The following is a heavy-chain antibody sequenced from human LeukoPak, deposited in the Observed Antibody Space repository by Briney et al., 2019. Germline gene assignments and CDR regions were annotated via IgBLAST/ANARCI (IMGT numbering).Heavy chain of an antibody. CDR2: IYHSGST. D-gene: IGHD3-10*01. Sequence: PSETLSLTCAVSGYSISSGYYWGWIRQPPGKGLEWIGSIYHSGSTYYNPSLKSRVTISVDTSKNQFSLKLSSVTAADTAVCYCARSGSGHIFDYWGQGTLVTVSS. CDR1: GYSISSGYY. CDR3: ARSGSGHIFDY. J-gene: IGHJ4*02. V-gene: IGHV4-38-2*01.